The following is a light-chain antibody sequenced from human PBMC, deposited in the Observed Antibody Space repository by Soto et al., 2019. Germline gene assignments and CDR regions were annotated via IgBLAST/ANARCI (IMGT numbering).Light chain of an antibody. Sequence: QSALTQPASVSGSPGQSITISCTGTYTDVGGYIRVSWYQHHAGKGPKMLIFEVDNRPSGISDRFSGSKSGDTASLTISDLQAEDEADYYCVSYIESSLTHWVFGGGTKLTVL. CDR1: YTDVGGYIR. V-gene: IGLV2-14*01. J-gene: IGLJ3*02. CDR3: VSYIESSLTHWV. CDR2: EVD.